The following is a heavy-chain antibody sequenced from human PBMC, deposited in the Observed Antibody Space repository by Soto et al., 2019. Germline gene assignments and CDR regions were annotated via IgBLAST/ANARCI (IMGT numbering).Heavy chain of an antibody. CDR1: GFTFSIYV. Sequence: EVQLLESGGGLVQPGGSLRLSCAASGFTFSIYVMSWVRQAAGKRLEWVSAISGSGGSTYYADSVKGRFTISRDNAKNTLYLQMNSLRAEDTAVYYCAKGTYGSGRTSWIFDYWGQGTLVTVSS. CDR2: ISGSGGST. CDR3: AKGTYGSGRTSWIFDY. D-gene: IGHD3-10*01. J-gene: IGHJ4*02. V-gene: IGHV3-23*01.